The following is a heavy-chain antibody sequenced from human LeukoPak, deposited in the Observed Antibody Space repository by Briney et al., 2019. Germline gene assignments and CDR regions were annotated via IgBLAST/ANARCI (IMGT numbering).Heavy chain of an antibody. Sequence: ASVKVSCKASGGTFSSYAISWVRPAPGQGLEWMGRIIPILGIANYAQKFQGRVTITADKSTSTAYMELSSLRSEDTAVYYCATTQVYYYGMDVWGQGTTVTVSS. CDR1: GGTFSSYA. V-gene: IGHV1-69*04. J-gene: IGHJ6*02. CDR3: ATTQVYYYGMDV. CDR2: IIPILGIA.